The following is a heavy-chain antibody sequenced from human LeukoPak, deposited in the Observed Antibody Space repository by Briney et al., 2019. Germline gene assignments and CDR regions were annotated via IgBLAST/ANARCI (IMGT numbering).Heavy chain of an antibody. D-gene: IGHD5-24*01. V-gene: IGHV3-49*03. Sequence: GGSLRLSCSVSGFTFADYDMSWLRQAPGKGLEWVGFIRNTVYGGTIKYAAAVKGRLTISRDDSKSIAYLQMNSLQSEDTAVYFCSRSTWRYTMDVWGQGTTVTVSS. CDR1: GFTFADYD. J-gene: IGHJ6*02. CDR3: SRSTWRYTMDV. CDR2: IRNTVYGGTI.